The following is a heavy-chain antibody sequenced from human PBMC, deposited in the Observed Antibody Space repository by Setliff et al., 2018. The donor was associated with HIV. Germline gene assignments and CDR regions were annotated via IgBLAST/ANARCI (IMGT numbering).Heavy chain of an antibody. CDR3: ARTHSALYYDSSGPPSYYHYYMDV. V-gene: IGHV2-26*01. CDR2: IFSDDEK. J-gene: IGHJ6*03. D-gene: IGHD3-22*01. Sequence: PPGKALEWLAHIFSDDEKSYSTSLKTRLTISKDTSKNQVVLTMTNVDPVDTATYYCARTHSALYYDSSGPPSYYHYYMDVWGKGTTVTV.